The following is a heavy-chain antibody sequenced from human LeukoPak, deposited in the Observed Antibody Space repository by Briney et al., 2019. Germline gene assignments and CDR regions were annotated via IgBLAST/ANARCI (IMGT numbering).Heavy chain of an antibody. CDR2: IYYSGST. V-gene: IGHV4-39*07. CDR1: GGSISSSSYY. D-gene: IGHD3-10*01. CDR3: ARDAKYYFGSRTYFFYEY. Sequence: SSETLSLTCTVSGGSISSSSYYWGWIRQPPGKGLEWIGSIYYSGSTYYNPSLKSRVTMSTDRSKNQFSLKLSSVTAADTAIYYCARDAKYYFGSRTYFFYEYWGQGTLLTVSS. J-gene: IGHJ4*02.